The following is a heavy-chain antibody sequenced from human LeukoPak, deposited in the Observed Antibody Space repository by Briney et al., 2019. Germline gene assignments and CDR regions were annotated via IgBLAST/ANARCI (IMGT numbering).Heavy chain of an antibody. CDR2: ISSSSRYI. V-gene: IGHV3-21*01. Sequence: GGSLRLSCAASGFTFSSYSMNWVRQAPGKGLEWVSSISSSSRYIYYADSVKGRFTISRDNAKNSLFLQMNSLRAEDTAIYYCARNRYYYDSSGYYPVDYWGQGTLVTVSS. CDR1: GFTFSSYS. CDR3: ARNRYYYDSSGYYPVDY. J-gene: IGHJ4*02. D-gene: IGHD3-22*01.